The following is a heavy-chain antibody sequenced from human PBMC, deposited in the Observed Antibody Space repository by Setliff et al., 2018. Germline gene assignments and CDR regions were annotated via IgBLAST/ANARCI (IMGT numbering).Heavy chain of an antibody. CDR1: GFSINVYS. CDR2: MYGVGAT. CDR3: ARSAVAVPGQFYFDN. V-gene: IGHV3-23*01. Sequence: GGSLRLSCAASGFSINVYSMTWVRQAPGKGLECVSGMYGVGATFYADSVKGRFTISRDEAKNSLYLQMNSLRTEDTAVYYCARSAVAVPGQFYFDNWGQGTQVTVSS. J-gene: IGHJ4*02. D-gene: IGHD6-19*01.